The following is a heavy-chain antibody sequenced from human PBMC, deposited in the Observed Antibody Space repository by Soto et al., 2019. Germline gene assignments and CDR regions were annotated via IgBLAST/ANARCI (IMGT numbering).Heavy chain of an antibody. V-gene: IGHV3-33*01. CDR1: GFTFSSYG. Sequence: QVQLVESGGGVVQPGRSLRLSCAASGFTFSSYGMHWVRQAPGKWLEWVAVIWYDGSNKYYADSVKGRFTISRDNSKNTLYLQMNSLRAEDTAVYYCARDNDDSSGGLDYWGQGTLVTVSS. CDR2: IWYDGSNK. D-gene: IGHD3-22*01. CDR3: ARDNDDSSGGLDY. J-gene: IGHJ4*02.